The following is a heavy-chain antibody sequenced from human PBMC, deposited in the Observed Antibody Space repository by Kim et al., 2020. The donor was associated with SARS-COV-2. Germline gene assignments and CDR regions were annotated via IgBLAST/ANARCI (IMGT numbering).Heavy chain of an antibody. J-gene: IGHJ6*02. CDR2: IIPIFGTA. CDR3: ASEDTAMVNDYYYYGMDV. CDR1: GGTFSSYA. V-gene: IGHV1-69*13. D-gene: IGHD5-18*01. Sequence: SVKVSCKASGGTFSSYAISWVRQAPGQGLEWMGGIIPIFGTANYAQKFQGRVTITADESTSTAYMELSSLRSEDTAVYYCASEDTAMVNDYYYYGMDVWGQGTTVTVS.